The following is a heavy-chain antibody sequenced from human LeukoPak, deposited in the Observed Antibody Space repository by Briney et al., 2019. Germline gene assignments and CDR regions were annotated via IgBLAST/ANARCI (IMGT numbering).Heavy chain of an antibody. V-gene: IGHV3-74*01. D-gene: IGHD3-10*01. CDR2: ITPDGTST. J-gene: IGHJ4*02. CDR3: AKDVLLVSGSGSYCDY. Sequence: GGSLRLSCEASGFTFSTYWMHWVRQAPGKGLVWVSRITPDGTSTTYADSVKGRFTISRDNAKNTLYVQMNSLRAEDTALYYCAKDVLLVSGSGSYCDYWGQGTLVTVSS. CDR1: GFTFSTYW.